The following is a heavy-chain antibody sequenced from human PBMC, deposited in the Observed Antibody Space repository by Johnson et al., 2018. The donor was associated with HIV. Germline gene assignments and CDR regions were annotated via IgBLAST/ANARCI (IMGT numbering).Heavy chain of an antibody. J-gene: IGHJ3*01. CDR2: IWYDGSNK. D-gene: IGHD6-6*01. CDR3: AKDLSSSSL. CDR1: GFTFSSYG. V-gene: IGHV3-33*06. Sequence: QMLLVESGGGLVQPGGSLRLSCAASGFTFSSYGMHWVRQAPGKGLEWVAVIWYDGSNKYYADSVKGRFTISRDNSKNTLYLQMNSLRAEDTAVYYCAKDLSSSSLWGQGTMVTVSS.